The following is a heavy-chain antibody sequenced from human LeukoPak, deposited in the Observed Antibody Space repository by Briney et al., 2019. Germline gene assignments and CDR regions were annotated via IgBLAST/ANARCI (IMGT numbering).Heavy chain of an antibody. V-gene: IGHV3-15*01. CDR1: GFSFSRAW. CDR3: AYTYSSGWSQDY. D-gene: IGHD6-19*01. CDR2: IKSKSDGGTT. Sequence: GGSLRLSCAASGFSFSRAWMSWVRQAPGKGLEWVGRIKSKSDGGTTDYAAPVKGRFTISRDNSKNTLSLQMNSLRPEDTAVYYCAYTYSSGWSQDYWGQGTLVTVSS. J-gene: IGHJ4*02.